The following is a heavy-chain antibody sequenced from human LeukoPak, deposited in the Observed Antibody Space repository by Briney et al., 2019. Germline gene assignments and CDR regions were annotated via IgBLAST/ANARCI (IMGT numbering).Heavy chain of an antibody. V-gene: IGHV4-39*01. CDR1: GGSISSSSYY. Sequence: SSETLSLTCTVSGGSISSSSYYWGWIRQPPGKGLEWIGSIYYSGSTYYNPSLKSRVTISVDTSKNQFSPKLSSVTAADTAVYYCARHRAIAAAGTVWFDPWGQGTLVTVSS. D-gene: IGHD6-13*01. CDR3: ARHRAIAAAGTVWFDP. J-gene: IGHJ5*02. CDR2: IYYSGST.